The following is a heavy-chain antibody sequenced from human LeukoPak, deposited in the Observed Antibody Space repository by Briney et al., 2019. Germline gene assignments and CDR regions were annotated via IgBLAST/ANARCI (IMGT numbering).Heavy chain of an antibody. V-gene: IGHV4-38-2*02. J-gene: IGHJ3*02. CDR2: IYHSGST. CDR3: ARDYQNYYDSSGYYWVVAFDI. CDR1: GYSIISGYY. D-gene: IGHD3-22*01. Sequence: SETLSLSCTVPGYSIISGYYWGWIRQPPGKGLECIGSIYHSGSTYYDPSLRSRVTISVDTSKNQFSLKLSSVTAADTAVYYCARDYQNYYDSSGYYWVVAFDIWGQGTMVTVSS.